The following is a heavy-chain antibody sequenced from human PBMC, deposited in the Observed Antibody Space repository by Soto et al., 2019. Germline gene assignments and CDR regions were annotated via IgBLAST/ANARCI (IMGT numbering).Heavy chain of an antibody. V-gene: IGHV4-31*03. CDR1: GGSISSGDYY. D-gene: IGHD3-22*01. CDR2: IYYSGST. J-gene: IGHJ4*02. Sequence: TLSLTCTVSGGSISSGDYYWSWIRQLPGKGLEWIGYIYYSGSTYYNPSLKSRLSISLDTSENQFSLKLSSVTAADTAVYYCATTSSYDSSGYYPLDYWGQGALVTVSS. CDR3: ATTSSYDSSGYYPLDY.